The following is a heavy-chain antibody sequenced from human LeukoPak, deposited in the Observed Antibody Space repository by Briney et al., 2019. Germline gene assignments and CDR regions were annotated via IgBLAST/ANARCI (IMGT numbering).Heavy chain of an antibody. Sequence: SETLSLTCTVSGGSISSSSYYWGWIRQPPGKGLEWIGSIYYSGSTYYNPSLKSRVTISVDTSKNQFSLKLGSVTAADTAVYYCARHGPTMISGLVLLGDPYYFDYWGQGTLVTVSS. CDR3: ARHGPTMISGLVLLGDPYYFDY. V-gene: IGHV4-39*01. J-gene: IGHJ4*02. D-gene: IGHD3-22*01. CDR1: GGSISSSSYY. CDR2: IYYSGST.